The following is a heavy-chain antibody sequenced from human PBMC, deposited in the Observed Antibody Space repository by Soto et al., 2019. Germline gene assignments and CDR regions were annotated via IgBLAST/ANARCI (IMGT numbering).Heavy chain of an antibody. CDR1: GGSISSSNYY. D-gene: IGHD2-2*01. V-gene: IGHV4-31*03. CDR2: IYYSGST. CDR3: AREVRYCSSTSCYGGPWFDP. Sequence: SETLSLTCTVSGGSISSSNYYWGWIRQPPGKGLEWIGYIYYSGSTYYNPSLKIRVTISVDTSKNQFSLKLSSVTAADTAVYYCAREVRYCSSTSCYGGPWFDPWGQGTLVTVSS. J-gene: IGHJ5*02.